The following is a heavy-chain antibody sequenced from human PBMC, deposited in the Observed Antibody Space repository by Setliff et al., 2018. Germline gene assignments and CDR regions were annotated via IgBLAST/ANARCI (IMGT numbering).Heavy chain of an antibody. CDR2: ISSDGSTV. V-gene: IGHV3-48*03. Sequence: GGSLRLSCAASGFTFSTYEMNWVRQAPGKGLEWVSYISSDGSTVFYADSVKGRFTISRDNSKNTLFLEMNSLRTEDTAVYYCAKGQGQYYDSSGYYGRVLDYWGQGTLVTVSS. CDR1: GFTFSTYE. CDR3: AKGQGQYYDSSGYYGRVLDY. J-gene: IGHJ4*02. D-gene: IGHD3-22*01.